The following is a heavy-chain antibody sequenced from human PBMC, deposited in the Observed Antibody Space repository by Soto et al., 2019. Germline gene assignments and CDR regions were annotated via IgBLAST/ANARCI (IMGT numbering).Heavy chain of an antibody. CDR2: IYHGGTT. V-gene: IGHV4-38-2*02. Sequence: SETMSLTCTVSGYSISSGSYCAWIRQPPGKGPEWIASIYHGGTTFYNPSLKSRITISVDTSNNQFSLKLTSVTAADTAVYYCARVHVMVVAGSTFDYWGHGTLVTVSS. J-gene: IGHJ4*01. D-gene: IGHD6-19*01. CDR1: GYSISSGSY. CDR3: ARVHVMVVAGSTFDY.